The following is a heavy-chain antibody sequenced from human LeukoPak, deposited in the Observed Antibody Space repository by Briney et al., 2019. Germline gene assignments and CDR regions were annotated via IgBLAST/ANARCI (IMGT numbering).Heavy chain of an antibody. V-gene: IGHV3-23*01. Sequence: GGSLRLSCAASGFTFTNYAMSWVRQAPGKGLGWVSSISSGGGASYFADSVQGRLTISRDNSKNTLYMQMNSLRAEDTAVYYCAKDSSSSPYYFDYWGQGTLVTVSS. J-gene: IGHJ4*02. CDR1: GFTFTNYA. CDR2: ISSGGGAS. CDR3: AKDSSSSPYYFDY. D-gene: IGHD6-6*01.